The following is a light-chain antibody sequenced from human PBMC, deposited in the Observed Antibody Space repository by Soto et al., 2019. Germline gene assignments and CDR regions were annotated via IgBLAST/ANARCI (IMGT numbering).Light chain of an antibody. CDR2: LGS. J-gene: IGKJ1*01. CDR1: QSLLHSNGYNY. V-gene: IGKV2-28*01. Sequence: DILMTQSPLSLPVTPGEPASISCRSSQSLLHSNGYNYLDWYLQKPGQSPQLLIYLGSNRASGVPDRFSGSGSGTDFTLKISRVEAEDVGVYYCMQALQTPWTFGQGTNV. CDR3: MQALQTPWT.